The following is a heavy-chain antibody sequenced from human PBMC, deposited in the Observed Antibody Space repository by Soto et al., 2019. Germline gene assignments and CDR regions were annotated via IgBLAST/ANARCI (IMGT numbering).Heavy chain of an antibody. CDR2: IKSKTDGGTT. CDR3: TTTAVAGTYYYYGMDV. CDR1: GFTFSNAW. J-gene: IGHJ6*02. Sequence: PGGSLRLSCAASGFTFSNAWMSWVRQAPGKGLEWVGRIKSKTDGGTTDYAAPVKGRFTISRDDSKNTLYLQMNSLKTEDTAVYYCTTTAVAGTYYYYGMDVWGQGTTVTVS. D-gene: IGHD6-19*01. V-gene: IGHV3-15*01.